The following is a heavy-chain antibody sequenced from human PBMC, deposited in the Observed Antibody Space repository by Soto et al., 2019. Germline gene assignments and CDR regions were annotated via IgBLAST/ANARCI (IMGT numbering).Heavy chain of an antibody. CDR2: INPSGGST. Sequence: ASVKVSCKASGYTFTSYYMHWVRQAPGQGLEWMGIINPSGGSTSYAQKFQGRVTMTRDTSTSTVYMELSSLRSEDTAVYYCARGLRFLEWLFPDAFDIWGQGTMVTVSS. J-gene: IGHJ3*02. CDR3: ARGLRFLEWLFPDAFDI. CDR1: GYTFTSYY. V-gene: IGHV1-46*03. D-gene: IGHD3-3*01.